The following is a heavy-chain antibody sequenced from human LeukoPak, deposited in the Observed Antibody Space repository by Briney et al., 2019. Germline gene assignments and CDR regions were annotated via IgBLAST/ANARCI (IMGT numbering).Heavy chain of an antibody. Sequence: SETLSLTCAVYGGSFSGYYWSWIRQPPGKGLEWIGYIYYSGSTYYNPSLKSRVTISVDTSKNQFSLKLSSVTAADTAVYYCARGVEYSSGWYDYWGQGTTVTVSS. D-gene: IGHD6-19*01. CDR2: IYYSGST. J-gene: IGHJ4*03. CDR1: GGSFSGYY. CDR3: ARGVEYSSGWYDY. V-gene: IGHV4-30-4*08.